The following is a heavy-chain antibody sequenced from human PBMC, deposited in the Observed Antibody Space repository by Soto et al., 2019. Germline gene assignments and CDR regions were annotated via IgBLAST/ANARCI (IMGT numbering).Heavy chain of an antibody. V-gene: IGHV4-61*01. D-gene: IGHD2-15*01. CDR1: GGSVSSGSYY. J-gene: IGHJ3*02. Sequence: QVQLQESGPGLVKPSETLSLTCTVSGGSVSSGSYYWSWIRQPPGKGLEWIGYIYYSGSTNYNPSLKSRVTISVDTSKNQFSLKLSSVTAADTAVYYCARDEGSGDAFDIWGQGTMVTVSS. CDR2: IYYSGST. CDR3: ARDEGSGDAFDI.